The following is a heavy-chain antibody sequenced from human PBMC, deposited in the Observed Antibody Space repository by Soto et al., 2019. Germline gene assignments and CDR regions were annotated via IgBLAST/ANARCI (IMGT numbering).Heavy chain of an antibody. J-gene: IGHJ6*02. D-gene: IGHD6-6*01. Sequence: QVQLVESGGGVVQPGRSLRLSCAASGFTFSSYAMHWVRQAPGKGLEWVAVISYDGSNKYYADSVKGRFTISRDNSKNTLYLQMNSLRAEDTAVYYCARDRGRIAARRGLYYYYGMDVWGQGTTVTVSS. CDR2: ISYDGSNK. V-gene: IGHV3-30-3*01. CDR3: ARDRGRIAARRGLYYYYGMDV. CDR1: GFTFSSYA.